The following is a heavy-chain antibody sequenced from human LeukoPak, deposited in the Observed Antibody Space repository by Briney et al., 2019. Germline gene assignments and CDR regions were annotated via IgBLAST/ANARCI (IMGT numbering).Heavy chain of an antibody. CDR3: ARDSRARATGPDY. CDR1: GFTFSSYS. J-gene: IGHJ4*02. Sequence: GGSLRLSCAASGFTFSSYSMNWVRQAPGKGLGWVSSIGSSGAYIYYADSVKGRFTISRDNAKNSLYLQMNSLRAEDTAVYYCARDSRARATGPDYWGQGTLVTVSS. D-gene: IGHD2-8*02. CDR2: IGSSGAYI. V-gene: IGHV3-21*06.